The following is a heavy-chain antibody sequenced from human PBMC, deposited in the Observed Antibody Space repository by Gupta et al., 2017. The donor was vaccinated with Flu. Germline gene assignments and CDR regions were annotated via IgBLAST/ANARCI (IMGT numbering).Heavy chain of an antibody. CDR2: FGGGGGAN. V-gene: IGHV3-23*01. J-gene: IGHJ4*02. D-gene: IGHD1-20*01. Sequence: QAKGMGWGGVSYFGGGGGANYSTYSVKGRFTISRDNSKNTFYLLILSLRDEATAVCYCVKDPFALTGTSGYWGQGTLVTVSS. CDR3: VKDPFALTGTSGY.